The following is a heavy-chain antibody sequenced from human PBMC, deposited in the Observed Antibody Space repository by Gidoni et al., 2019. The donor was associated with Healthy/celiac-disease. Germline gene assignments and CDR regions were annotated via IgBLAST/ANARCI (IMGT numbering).Heavy chain of an antibody. J-gene: IGHJ3*02. CDR1: VGSISSGGSY. Sequence: QVQLQESGPGLVKPSQPLSLTCTVSVGSISSGGSYWSWIRQHPGKGLEWIGYIYYSGSTYYNPSLKSRVTISVDTSKNQFSLKLSSVTAADTAVYYCARGPRYDAFDIWGQGTMVTVSS. D-gene: IGHD3-16*02. V-gene: IGHV4-31*03. CDR2: IYYSGST. CDR3: ARGPRYDAFDI.